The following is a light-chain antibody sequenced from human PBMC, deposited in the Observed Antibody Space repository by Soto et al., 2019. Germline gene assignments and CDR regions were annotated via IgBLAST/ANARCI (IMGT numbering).Light chain of an antibody. CDR2: DVS. J-gene: IGLJ1*01. CDR3: SSDTSSSTPL. CDR1: SSDVGGYNY. Sequence: QSVLTQPASVSGSPGQSITISCTGTSSDVGGYNYVSWYQQHPGKAPKLMIYDVSNRPSGVSNRFSGSKSGNTASLTISGLQAEDEADYYCSSDTSSSTPLFGTGTKVTVL. V-gene: IGLV2-14*01.